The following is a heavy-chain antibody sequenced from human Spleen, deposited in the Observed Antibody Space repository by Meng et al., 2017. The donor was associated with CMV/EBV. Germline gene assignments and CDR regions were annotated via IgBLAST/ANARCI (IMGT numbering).Heavy chain of an antibody. Sequence: QWNLRGSGPGLMKPSPPQSLLRTVAGGSISISNSIWSGTRRPPGKGLGWSGNIYNSGSSYYNPSLKSRITISVDTSKNQFSLKLSSVTAADTAVYYCARGQKGYFDLWGRGALVTVSS. J-gene: IGHJ2*01. CDR1: GGSISISNSI. CDR2: IYNSGSS. CDR3: ARGQKGYFDL. V-gene: IGHV4-30-4*01.